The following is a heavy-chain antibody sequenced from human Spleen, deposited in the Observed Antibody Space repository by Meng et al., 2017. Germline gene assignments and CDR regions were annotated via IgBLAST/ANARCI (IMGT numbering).Heavy chain of an antibody. CDR1: GYTFFSYG. CDR3: AREEELGYNGMGV. Sequence: ASVKVSCKAPGYTFFSYGISWVRQAPGQGLEWMGWISGYNGKTNYAQKIQDRVTMTTDTSTSTVYMELRRLSSDDTAVYYCAREEELGYNGMGVWGPGTTVPGSS. V-gene: IGHV1-18*01. J-gene: IGHJ6*01. CDR2: ISGYNGKT. D-gene: IGHD3-10*01.